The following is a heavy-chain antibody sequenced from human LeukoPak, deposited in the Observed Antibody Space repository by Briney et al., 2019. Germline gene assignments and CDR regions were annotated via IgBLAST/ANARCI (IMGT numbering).Heavy chain of an antibody. CDR2: IYYSGST. CDR1: GGSISSYY. CDR3: ARFGNAFDI. V-gene: IGHV4-59*01. Sequence: SETLSLTCTVSGGSISSYYWSWIRQPPGKGLEWIGYIYYSGSTNYNPPLKSRVTISVDTSKNQFSLKLSSVTAADTAVYYCARFGNAFDIWGQGTMVTVSS. D-gene: IGHD3-3*01. J-gene: IGHJ3*02.